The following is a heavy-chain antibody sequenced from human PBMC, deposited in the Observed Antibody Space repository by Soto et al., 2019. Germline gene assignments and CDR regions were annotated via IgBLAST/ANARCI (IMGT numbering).Heavy chain of an antibody. D-gene: IGHD3-3*01. CDR3: ARAPYYDFWSGYYNWFDP. Sequence: ETLSLTCAVYVGSFSGYYWSWIRQPPGKGLEWIGEINHSGSTNYNPSLKSRVTISVDTSKNQFSLKLSSVTAADTAVYYCARAPYYDFWSGYYNWFDPWGQGTLVTVSS. V-gene: IGHV4-34*01. CDR2: INHSGST. CDR1: VGSFSGYY. J-gene: IGHJ5*02.